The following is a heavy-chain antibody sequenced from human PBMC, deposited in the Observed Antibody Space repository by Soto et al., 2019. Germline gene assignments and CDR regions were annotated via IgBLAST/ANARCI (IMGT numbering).Heavy chain of an antibody. D-gene: IGHD2-2*01. V-gene: IGHV1-2*04. Sequence: QVQLVQSGAEVKKPGASVKVSCKASGYTFTGYYMHWVRQAPGQGLEWMGWINPNSGGTKYAQKFQGWVTMTRDTSISTAYMELSRLRSDDTAVYYCARVAGIVVVPAATRREYYSDYWGQGTLVTVSS. CDR3: ARVAGIVVVPAATRREYYSDY. CDR1: GYTFTGYY. CDR2: INPNSGGT. J-gene: IGHJ4*02.